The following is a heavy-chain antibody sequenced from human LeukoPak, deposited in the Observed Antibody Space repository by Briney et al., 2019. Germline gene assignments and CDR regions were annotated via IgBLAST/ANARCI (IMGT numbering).Heavy chain of an antibody. D-gene: IGHD6-6*01. CDR1: GYTFTSYG. V-gene: IGHV1-18*01. J-gene: IGHJ6*02. CDR3: ARDVWQLVNPNYYGMDV. Sequence: ASVKVSCKASGYTFTSYGISWVRQAPGQGLEWMGWISAYNGNTNYAQKLQGRVTMTTDTPTSTAYMELRSLRSDDAAVSYCARDVWQLVNPNYYGMDVWGQGTTVTVSS. CDR2: ISAYNGNT.